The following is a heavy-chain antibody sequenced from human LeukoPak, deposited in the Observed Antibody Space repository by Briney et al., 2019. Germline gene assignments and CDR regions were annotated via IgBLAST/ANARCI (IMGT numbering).Heavy chain of an antibody. J-gene: IGHJ4*02. CDR3: AKGLRRAYYYDSSGYYNY. CDR2: IRYDGSNK. D-gene: IGHD3-22*01. V-gene: IGHV3-30*02. Sequence: GGSLRLSCAPSGFTFSSYGMHWVRQAPGKGLEWVAFIRYDGSNKYYADSVKGRFTISRDNSKNTLYLQMNSLRAEDTAVYYCAKGLRRAYYYDSSGYYNYWGQGTLVTVSS. CDR1: GFTFSSYG.